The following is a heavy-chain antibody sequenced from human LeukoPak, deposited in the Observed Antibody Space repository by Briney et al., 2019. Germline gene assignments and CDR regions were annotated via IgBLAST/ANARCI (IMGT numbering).Heavy chain of an antibody. V-gene: IGHV3-74*01. Sequence: GGSLRLSCAASGFTFSSSWMHWVRQAPGKGLVWVSRINGDGSSTSYADSVKGRFTISRDNAKNTVYLQSNSLRAEDTAVYYCVRGSISGYYGYFQHWGQGTLVTVSS. CDR1: GFTFSSSW. D-gene: IGHD3-3*01. J-gene: IGHJ1*01. CDR3: VRGSISGYYGYFQH. CDR2: INGDGSST.